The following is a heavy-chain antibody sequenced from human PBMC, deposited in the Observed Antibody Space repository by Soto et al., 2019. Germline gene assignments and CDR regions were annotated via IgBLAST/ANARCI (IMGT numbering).Heavy chain of an antibody. CDR3: ARLSRTVNY. J-gene: IGHJ4*02. CDR2: IYYSGST. D-gene: IGHD3-16*02. Sequence: SETLSLTCTVSGGSVTSSSYHWSWIRQPPGKGLEYIGYIYYSGSTNYNPSLKSRVTISVDTSKSKFTLTLSAATAADTAVYYCARLSRTVNYWGPGTLVTVSS. CDR1: GGSVTSSSYH. V-gene: IGHV4-61*01.